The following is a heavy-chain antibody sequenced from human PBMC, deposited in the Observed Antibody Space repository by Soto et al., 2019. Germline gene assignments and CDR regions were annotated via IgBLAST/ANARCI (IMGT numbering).Heavy chain of an antibody. CDR1: GYTFTRYT. CDR3: ARGVATVRLDP. D-gene: IGHD4-4*01. V-gene: IGHV1-3*01. J-gene: IGHJ5*02. CDR2: INPDNGNT. Sequence: GASVKVSFKDSGYTFTRYTMNWVRQAPGQRLDCMGWINPDNGNTKSSQKFQDRVIITRDTSASTAYMDLSSLRSEDTAVYYCARGVATVRLDPWGQGTLDTVSS.